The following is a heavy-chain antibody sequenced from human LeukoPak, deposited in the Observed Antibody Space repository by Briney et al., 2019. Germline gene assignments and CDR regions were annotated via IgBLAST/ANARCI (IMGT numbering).Heavy chain of an antibody. Sequence: PGGSLRLSCEASGFTFSSNTMNWVRQAPGKGLEWVSYISSSSSTIYYADSVKGRFTISRDNARNSLYLQMNSLRDEDTAVYYCARPTSGFYKFWGQGTLVTVSS. V-gene: IGHV3-48*02. J-gene: IGHJ4*02. CDR2: ISSSSSTI. D-gene: IGHD3-10*01. CDR3: ARPTSGFYKF. CDR1: GFTFSSNT.